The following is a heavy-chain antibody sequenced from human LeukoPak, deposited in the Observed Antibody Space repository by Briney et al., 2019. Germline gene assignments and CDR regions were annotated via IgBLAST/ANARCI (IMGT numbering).Heavy chain of an antibody. V-gene: IGHV3-21*01. CDR3: ARGSEMATHFDY. J-gene: IGHJ4*02. Sequence: PGGSLRLSCAASGFTFSSYSMNWVRQAPGKGLEWVSSISSSSSYIYYADSVKGRFTISRDNAKKSLYLQMNSLRAEDTAVYYCARGSEMATHFDYWGQGTLVTVSS. CDR1: GFTFSSYS. D-gene: IGHD5-24*01. CDR2: ISSSSSYI.